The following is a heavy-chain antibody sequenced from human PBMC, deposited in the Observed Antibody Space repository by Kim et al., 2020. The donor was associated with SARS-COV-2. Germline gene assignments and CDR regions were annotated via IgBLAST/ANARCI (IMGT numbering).Heavy chain of an antibody. CDR3: AKDTAYSSGWYQPTNWFDP. J-gene: IGHJ5*02. CDR2: ISGSGGST. D-gene: IGHD6-19*01. V-gene: IGHV3-23*01. Sequence: GGSLRLSCAASGFTFSSYAMSWVRQAPGKGLEWVSAISGSGGSTYYADSVKGRFTISRDNSKNTLYLQMNSLRAEDTAVYYCAKDTAYSSGWYQPTNWFDPWGQGTLVTVSS. CDR1: GFTFSSYA.